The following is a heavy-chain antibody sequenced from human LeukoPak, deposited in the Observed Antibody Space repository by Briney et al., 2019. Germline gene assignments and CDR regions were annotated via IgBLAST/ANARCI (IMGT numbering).Heavy chain of an antibody. CDR3: ARADDYTIFDY. CDR1: GFTFSDHY. J-gene: IGHJ4*02. V-gene: IGHV4-30-4*08. CDR2: IYYSGST. D-gene: IGHD4-11*01. Sequence: LRLSCAASGFTFSDHYMDWVRQPPGKGLEWIGYIYYSGSTYYNPSLKSRVTISVDTSKNQFSLKLSSVTAADTAVYYCARADDYTIFDYWGQGTLVTVSS.